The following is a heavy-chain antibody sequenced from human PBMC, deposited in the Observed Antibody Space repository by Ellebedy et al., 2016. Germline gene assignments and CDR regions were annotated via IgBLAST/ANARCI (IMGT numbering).Heavy chain of an antibody. D-gene: IGHD6-13*01. CDR2: INHSGST. J-gene: IGHJ4*02. CDR1: GGSFSGYY. V-gene: IGHV4-34*01. Sequence: SETLSLTCAVYGGSFSGYYWSWIRQPPGKGLEWIGEINHSGSTNYNPSLKSRVTISVDTSKNQFSLKLSSVTAADTAVYYCARGPFVAAAGTRTRRIFDYWGQGTLVTVSS. CDR3: ARGPFVAAAGTRTRRIFDY.